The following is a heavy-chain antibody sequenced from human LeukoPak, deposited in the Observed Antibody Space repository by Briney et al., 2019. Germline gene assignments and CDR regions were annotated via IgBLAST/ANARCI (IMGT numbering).Heavy chain of an antibody. D-gene: IGHD4-17*01. V-gene: IGHV3-15*01. CDR2: IKSKTDGGTT. CDR1: GLSFSNAW. Sequence: NPGGSLRLSCAASGLSFSNAWMSWVRQATGRGLEWVGLIKSKTDGGTTDYAAPLKGRFTISRDDLKNMLYLQMNSLKTEDTAVYYCTTVDYGDAFDIWGQGTMVTVSS. J-gene: IGHJ3*02. CDR3: TTVDYGDAFDI.